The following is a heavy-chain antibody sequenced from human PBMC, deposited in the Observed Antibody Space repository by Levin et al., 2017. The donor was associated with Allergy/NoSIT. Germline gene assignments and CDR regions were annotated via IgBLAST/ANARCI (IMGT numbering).Heavy chain of an antibody. V-gene: IGHV4-4*02. J-gene: IGHJ4*01. Sequence: SETLSLTCAVSGASISSNNWWSWVRQPPGKGLEWIGEILHTGTTNYNPFLKSRVTISVDKSKNQFSLKLTSVTAADTAVYFCARDAPYYFGSGSYSDWGQGTLVTVSS. D-gene: IGHD3-10*01. CDR2: ILHTGTT. CDR1: GASISSNNW. CDR3: ARDAPYYFGSGSYSD.